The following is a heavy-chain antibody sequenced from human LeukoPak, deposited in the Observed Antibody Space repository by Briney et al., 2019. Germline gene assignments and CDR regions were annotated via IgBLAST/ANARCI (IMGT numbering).Heavy chain of an antibody. Sequence: SETLSLTCTVSGGSISSYYWSWIRQPPGKGLEWIGYIYYSGSTNYNPSLKSRVTISVDTSKNQFSLKLSSVTAADTAVYYCARSTYYYDSSGPGDYWYFDLWGRGTLVTVSS. J-gene: IGHJ2*01. CDR2: IYYSGST. V-gene: IGHV4-59*01. CDR3: ARSTYYYDSSGPGDYWYFDL. CDR1: GGSISSYY. D-gene: IGHD3-22*01.